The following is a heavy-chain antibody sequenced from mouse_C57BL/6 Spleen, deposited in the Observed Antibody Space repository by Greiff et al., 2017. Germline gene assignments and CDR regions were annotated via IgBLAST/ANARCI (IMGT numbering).Heavy chain of an antibody. J-gene: IGHJ2*01. CDR3: AGDRSWDGVRN. D-gene: IGHD4-1*01. Sequence: QLQESGPGLVKPSQSLFLTCSITGFPITSGYYWFWIRQSPGKPLEWMGYITHSGETSYNSSLPSPISITRETSKNQFFLQLNSVTTEDTAMYYCAGDRSWDGVRNWGQGTTLTVSS. CDR2: ITHSGET. V-gene: IGHV12-3*01. CDR1: GFPITSGYY.